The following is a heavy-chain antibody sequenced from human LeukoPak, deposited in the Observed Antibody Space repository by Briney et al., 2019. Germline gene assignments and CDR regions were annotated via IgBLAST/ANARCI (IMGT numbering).Heavy chain of an antibody. V-gene: IGHV3-30*18. J-gene: IGHJ4*02. CDR1: GFTFSGYS. D-gene: IGHD2-21*01. Sequence: GGSLKLSCAASGFTFSGYSMHWVRQAPGKGLEWVSVIASDGSNTYSADSLKGRFTISRDTSNNTAYLQMNSLRAEDTAIYYCAKYSRARAYDRHHEIDYWGQGALVTVSS. CDR3: AKYSRARAYDRHHEIDY. CDR2: IASDGSNT.